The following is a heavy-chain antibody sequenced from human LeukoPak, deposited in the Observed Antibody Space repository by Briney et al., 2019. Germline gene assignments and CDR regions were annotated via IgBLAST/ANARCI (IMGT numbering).Heavy chain of an antibody. CDR3: ARDKTEQWLVLEAFDI. CDR2: INNDGSNT. CDR1: GFTFSSYW. D-gene: IGHD6-19*01. J-gene: IGHJ3*02. V-gene: IGHV3-74*01. Sequence: GGSLRLSCAASGFTFSSYWMHWVRQAPGKGLVWVSRINNDGSNTNYADSVKGPFTISRDNAKNTLYLQMNSLRAEDTAVYYCARDKTEQWLVLEAFDIWGQGTVVTVSS.